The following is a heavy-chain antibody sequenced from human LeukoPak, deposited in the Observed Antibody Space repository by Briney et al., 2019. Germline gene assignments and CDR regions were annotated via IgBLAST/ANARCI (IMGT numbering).Heavy chain of an antibody. CDR3: ATSVKYYYDSSGPVWGKLFDY. D-gene: IGHD3-22*01. V-gene: IGHV3-20*04. J-gene: IGHJ4*02. CDR1: GFTFDDYG. CDR2: INWNGGST. Sequence: GGSLRLSCAASGFTFDDYGMSWVRQAPGKGLEWVSGINWNGGSTGYADSVKGRFTISRDNAKNSLYLQMNSLRAEDTALYYCATSVKYYYDSSGPVWGKLFDYWGQGTLVTVSS.